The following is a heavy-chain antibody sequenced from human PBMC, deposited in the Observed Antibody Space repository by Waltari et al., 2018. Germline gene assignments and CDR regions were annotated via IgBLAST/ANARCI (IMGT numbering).Heavy chain of an antibody. D-gene: IGHD1-20*01. CDR3: ARSDNWNDDNWFDP. Sequence: GVPFSSYAISWVRQAPGQGLEWMGGIIPIFGTANYAQKFQGRVTITTDESTSTAYMELSSLRSEDTAVYYCARSDNWNDDNWFDPWGQGTLVTVSS. J-gene: IGHJ5*02. CDR1: GVPFSSYA. CDR2: IIPIFGTA. V-gene: IGHV1-69*05.